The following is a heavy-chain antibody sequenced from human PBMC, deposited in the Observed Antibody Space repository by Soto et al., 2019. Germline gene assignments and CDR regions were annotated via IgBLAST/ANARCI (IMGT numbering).Heavy chain of an antibody. D-gene: IGHD5-12*01. J-gene: IGHJ5*02. CDR1: GGTFSSYA. CDR2: SIPIFGTA. Sequence: QVQLVQSGAEVKKPGSSVKVSCKASGGTFSSYAISWVRQAPGQGLEWMGGSIPIFGTANYAQKFQGRVTISADESTSTAYMELSSLRSEDKDVYYWARDAVPGYGGTDWFDPWGQGNLVTVSS. CDR3: ARDAVPGYGGTDWFDP. V-gene: IGHV1-69*12.